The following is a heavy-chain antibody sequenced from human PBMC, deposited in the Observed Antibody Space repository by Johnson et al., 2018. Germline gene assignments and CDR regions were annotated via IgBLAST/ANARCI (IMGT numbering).Heavy chain of an antibody. CDR3: AAGGGYLLDY. J-gene: IGHJ4*02. Sequence: QVQLQESGPGLVKPSETLSLTCTVSVRSISDYYWSRIRQPPGKALEWIGYIYYTGTTKYNPSLKSRVTISMDTSKIQFSLKVKSVTAADTAVYYCAAGGGYLLDYWGQGTLVLVSS. CDR2: IYYTGTT. CDR1: VRSISDYY. D-gene: IGHD5-18*01. V-gene: IGHV4-59*01.